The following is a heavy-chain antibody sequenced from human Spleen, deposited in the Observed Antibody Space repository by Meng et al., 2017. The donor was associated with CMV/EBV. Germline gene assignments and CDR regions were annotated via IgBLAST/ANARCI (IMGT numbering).Heavy chain of an antibody. CDR2: INCNSGDT. CDR3: VRLAGGVDY. CDR1: GYTFTGYY. V-gene: IGHV1-2*06. D-gene: IGHD3-10*01. Sequence: KVSCKASGYTFTGYYIRWVRRATGQGPGWLGRINCNSGDTNYAQKFQGRVTMTRDTSISTAYMELSSLRSDDTAVYYCVRLAGGVDYWGQGTLVTVSS. J-gene: IGHJ4*02.